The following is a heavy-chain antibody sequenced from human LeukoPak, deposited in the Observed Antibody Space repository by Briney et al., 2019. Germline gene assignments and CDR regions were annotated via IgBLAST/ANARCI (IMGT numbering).Heavy chain of an antibody. J-gene: IGHJ4*02. V-gene: IGHV3-21*01. CDR2: ISSSSSSYI. Sequence: GGSLRLSCAASGFTFSSYSMNWVRQAPGKGLEWVSSISSSSSSYIYYADSVKGRFTISRDNAKNSLYLQMNSLRAEDTAVYYCARDLGYDILTGYYYWGQGTLVTVSS. CDR1: GFTFSSYS. D-gene: IGHD3-9*01. CDR3: ARDLGYDILTGYYY.